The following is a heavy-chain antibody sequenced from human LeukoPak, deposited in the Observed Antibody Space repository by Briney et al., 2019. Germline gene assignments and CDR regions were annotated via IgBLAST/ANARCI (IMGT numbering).Heavy chain of an antibody. CDR2: IYYNGST. CDR1: GGSISSGDYY. Sequence: SETLSLTCTVSGGSISSGDYYWSWIRQPPGKGLEWIGYIYYNGSTYYNPSLKSRVTISVDTPKDQFSLKLSSVTAADTAVYYCAVGGIQLWNVDYWGQGTLVTVSS. V-gene: IGHV4-30-4*08. CDR3: AVGGIQLWNVDY. J-gene: IGHJ4*02. D-gene: IGHD5-18*01.